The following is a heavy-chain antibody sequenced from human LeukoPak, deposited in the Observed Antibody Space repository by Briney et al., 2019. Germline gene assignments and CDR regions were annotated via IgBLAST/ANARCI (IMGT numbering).Heavy chain of an antibody. CDR1: GGSISSSSYY. Sequence: PSETLSLTCTVSGGSISSSSYYWGWIRQPPGKGLEWIGGIYYSGSTYYNPSLKSRVTISVDTSKNQLSLKLSSVTAADTAVYYCARESNYHGSGTGWFDPWGQGTLVTVSS. J-gene: IGHJ5*02. CDR2: IYYSGST. CDR3: ARESNYHGSGTGWFDP. V-gene: IGHV4-39*07. D-gene: IGHD3-10*01.